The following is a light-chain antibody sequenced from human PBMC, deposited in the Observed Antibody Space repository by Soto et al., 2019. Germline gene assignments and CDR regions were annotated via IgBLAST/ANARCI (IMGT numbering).Light chain of an antibody. J-gene: IGLJ2*01. CDR2: GNR. V-gene: IGLV1-40*01. CDR1: NSNLGAGYD. CDR3: QSFDSSLTGLI. Sequence: QSVLTQPPSVSGAPGQRVTISCTGNNSNLGAGYDVHWYQQLPGAAPKLVIFGNRNRPSGVPERFSGSKSGTSASLAITGLQTQDEADYSCQSFDSSLTGLIFGGGTKVTVL.